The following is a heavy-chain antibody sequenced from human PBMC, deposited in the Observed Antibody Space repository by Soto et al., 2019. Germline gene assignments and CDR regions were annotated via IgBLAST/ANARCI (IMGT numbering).Heavy chain of an antibody. CDR1: GGSSSGYY. CDR2: INHSGST. D-gene: IGHD1-26*01. V-gene: IGHV4-34*01. CDR3: ARGRRGCYRFDY. Sequence: PSETLSLTCAVYGGSSSGYYWRWIRQPPGKGLEWIGEINHSGSTNYNPSLKSRVTISVDTSKNQFSLKLSSVTAADTAVYYCARGRRGCYRFDYWGQGTLVTVSS. J-gene: IGHJ4*02.